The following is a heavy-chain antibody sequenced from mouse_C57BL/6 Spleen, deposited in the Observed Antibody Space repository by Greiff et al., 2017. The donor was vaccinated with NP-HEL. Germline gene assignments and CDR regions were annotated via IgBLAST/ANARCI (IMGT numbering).Heavy chain of an antibody. CDR2: INPSSGCT. CDR3: ARSDSSVDYAIDY. CDR1: GYTFTSYW. D-gene: IGHD1-1*01. Sequence: VQLQQPGAELVKPGASVKLSCKASGYTFTSYWMHWVKQRPGRGLEWIGYINPSSGCTKYNQKFKGKATLTADKSSSTAYMQLSSLTSEDSAVYYCARSDSSVDYAIDYWGQGTSVTVSA. J-gene: IGHJ4*01. V-gene: IGHV1-7*01.